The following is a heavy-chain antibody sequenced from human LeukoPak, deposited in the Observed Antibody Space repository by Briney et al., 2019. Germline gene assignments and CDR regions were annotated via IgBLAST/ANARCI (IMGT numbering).Heavy chain of an antibody. V-gene: IGHV4-39*01. CDR1: GGSISSSSYY. CDR2: IYYSGST. CDR3: ASFYCGGDCPSQYYFDY. J-gene: IGHJ4*02. D-gene: IGHD2-21*02. Sequence: PSETLSLTCTVSGGSISSSSYYWGWIRQPPGKGLEWIASIYYSGSTYYNPSLKSRVTISVDTSKNQFSLKLSSVTAADTAVYYCASFYCGGDCPSQYYFDYWGQGTLVTVSS.